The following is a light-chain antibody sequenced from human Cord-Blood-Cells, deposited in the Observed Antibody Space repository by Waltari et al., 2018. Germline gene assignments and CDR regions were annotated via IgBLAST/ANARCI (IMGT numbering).Light chain of an antibody. CDR1: QSLLHSNGYNY. J-gene: IGKJ1*01. CDR3: MQALQTPKT. V-gene: IGKV2-28*01. CDR2: LGS. Sequence: DIVMTQSPLSLPVTPGEPASLSCRSSQSLLHSNGYNYLDWYLQKPGQSPPLLINLGSNRASGVPDRFSGSGSGTDFTLKISRVEAEDVGVYYCMQALQTPKTFGQGTKVEIK.